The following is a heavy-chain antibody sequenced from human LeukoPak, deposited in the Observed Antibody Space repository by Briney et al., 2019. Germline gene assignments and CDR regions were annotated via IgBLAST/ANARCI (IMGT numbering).Heavy chain of an antibody. CDR1: GYTFTDYY. CDR3: ARGSHRLYDYVWGTYESKDY. D-gene: IGHD3-16*01. CDR2: INPNSGGT. Sequence: EASVKVSCKASGYTFTDYYMHWVRQAPGQGLEWMGWINPNSGGTNYAQKFQGRVTMTTDTSTHTAYMELRSLRSDDTAVYYCARGSHRLYDYVWGTYESKDYWGQGTLVTVSS. J-gene: IGHJ4*02. V-gene: IGHV1-2*02.